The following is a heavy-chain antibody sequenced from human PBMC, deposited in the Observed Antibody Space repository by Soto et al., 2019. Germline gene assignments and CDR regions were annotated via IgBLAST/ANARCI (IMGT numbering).Heavy chain of an antibody. CDR2: INHSGST. D-gene: IGHD6-13*01. CDR1: GGSFSGYY. J-gene: IGHJ4*02. Sequence: SETLSLTCAVYGGSFSGYYWSWIRQPPGKGLEWIGEINHSGSTNYNPSLKSRVTISVDTSKNQFSLKLSSVTAADTAVYYCARSAAAGTRAPLDYWGQGTLVTVSS. CDR3: ARSAAAGTRAPLDY. V-gene: IGHV4-34*01.